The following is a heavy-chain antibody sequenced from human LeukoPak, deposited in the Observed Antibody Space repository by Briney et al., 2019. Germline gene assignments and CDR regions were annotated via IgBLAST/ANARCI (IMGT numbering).Heavy chain of an antibody. CDR1: GFTFSSYG. CDR3: ARDYADGEVY. D-gene: IGHD4-17*01. CDR2: IWYDGSNK. V-gene: IGHV3-33*08. Sequence: GGSLRFSCAAFGFTFSSYGMHWVRQAPGRGREWVAVIWYDGSNKYYADSVKGRFTISRDNSKNTLYLQMNSLRAEDTAVYYCARDYADGEVYWGQGTLVTVSS. J-gene: IGHJ4*02.